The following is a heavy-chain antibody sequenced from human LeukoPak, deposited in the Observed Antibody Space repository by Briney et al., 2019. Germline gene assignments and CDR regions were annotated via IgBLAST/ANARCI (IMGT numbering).Heavy chain of an antibody. CDR2: IYSGGTT. Sequence: PGGSLRLYCAASGFTVSSNSMNWVRQAPGKELQRVSVIYSGGTTYYADSVKGRFTISRDNSKNSLYLQMNSLRLEDTAVYYCASSSWSRSNWFDPWGQGTLVTVSS. J-gene: IGHJ5*02. CDR3: ASSSWSRSNWFDP. CDR1: GFTVSSNS. V-gene: IGHV3-66*02. D-gene: IGHD6-13*01.